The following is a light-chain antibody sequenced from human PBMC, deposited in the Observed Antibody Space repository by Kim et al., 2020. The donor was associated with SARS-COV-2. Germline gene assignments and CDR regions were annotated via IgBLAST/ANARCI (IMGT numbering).Light chain of an antibody. CDR3: QQYGNSPRT. CDR1: QSVSRNN. J-gene: IGKJ1*01. CDR2: GAS. Sequence: EIVLTQSPGTLSLSPGERATLSCRASQSVSRNNLAWHQQKPGQAPRLLIYGASSRATGIPDRFSGSGSETDFTLTISRLEPEDFAVYYCQQYGNSPRTFGQETKVDIK. V-gene: IGKV3-20*01.